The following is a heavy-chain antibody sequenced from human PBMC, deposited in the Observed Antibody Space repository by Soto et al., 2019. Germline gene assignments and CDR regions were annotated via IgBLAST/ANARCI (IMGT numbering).Heavy chain of an antibody. V-gene: IGHV3-30*18. D-gene: IGHD6-19*01. J-gene: IGHJ4*02. CDR2: ISFHGRHQ. Sequence: QLVESGGGVVQPGKSLRLSCAGSGFTFGSFAMHWVRQAPGKGLEWVAVISFHGRHQYYADSVKGRFTISRDNSNNTVYLQLSSLRLEDTAVYYCAKDLGSSGREYFDHWGQGTLVTVSS. CDR3: AKDLGSSGREYFDH. CDR1: GFTFGSFA.